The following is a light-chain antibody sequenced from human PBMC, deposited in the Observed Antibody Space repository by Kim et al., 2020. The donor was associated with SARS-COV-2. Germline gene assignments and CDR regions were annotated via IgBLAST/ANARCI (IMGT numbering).Light chain of an antibody. CDR1: QSVSGW. CDR3: QQYDNYPWT. V-gene: IGKV1-5*01. CDR2: GAF. Sequence: DIQMTQSPSTLSASVGDRVSISCRASQSVSGWLAWYQQKPGRAPKVLIYGAFSLESGVPSRFSGSGSGTEFTLTISSLQPDDFATYYCQQYDNYPWTFGQGTKVDIK. J-gene: IGKJ1*01.